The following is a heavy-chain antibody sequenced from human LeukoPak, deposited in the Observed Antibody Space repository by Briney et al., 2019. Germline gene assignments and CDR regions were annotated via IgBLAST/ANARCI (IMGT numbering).Heavy chain of an antibody. CDR3: AKDIASSWWYFDL. CDR2: IYTSGST. CDR1: GVSISSGSYY. V-gene: IGHV4-61*02. D-gene: IGHD5-18*01. Sequence: SETLSLTCTVSGVSISSGSYYWSWIRQPAGKGLEWIGRIYTSGSTNYNPSLKSRVTISVDTSKNQFSLKLSSVTAADTAVYYCAKDIASSWWYFDLWGRGTLVTVSS. J-gene: IGHJ2*01.